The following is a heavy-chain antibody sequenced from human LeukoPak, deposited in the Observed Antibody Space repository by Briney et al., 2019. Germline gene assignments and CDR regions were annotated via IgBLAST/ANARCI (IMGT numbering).Heavy chain of an antibody. V-gene: IGHV4-61*02. CDR1: GGSISSGSYY. CDR2: IYTSGST. Sequence: SETLSLTCTVSGGSISSGSYYWSWIRQPAGKGLEWIGRIYTSGSTNYNPSLKSRVTISVDTSKNQFSLKLSSVTVADTAVYYCARGGSSSTGYAFDIWGQGTMVTVSS. J-gene: IGHJ3*02. D-gene: IGHD6-6*01. CDR3: ARGGSSSTGYAFDI.